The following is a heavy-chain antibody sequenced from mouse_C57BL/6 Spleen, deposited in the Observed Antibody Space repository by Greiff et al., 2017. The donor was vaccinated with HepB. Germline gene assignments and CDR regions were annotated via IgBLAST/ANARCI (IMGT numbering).Heavy chain of an antibody. CDR2: IDPSDSYT. V-gene: IGHV1-59*01. D-gene: IGHD3-3*01. Sequence: VQLQQSGAELVRPGTSVKLSCKASGYTFTSYWMHWVKQRPGQGLEWIGVIDPSDSYTNYNQKFKGKATLTVDTSSSTAYMQLSSLTSEDSAVYYCARGGGRGAWFAYWGQGTLVTVSA. J-gene: IGHJ3*01. CDR3: ARGGGRGAWFAY. CDR1: GYTFTSYW.